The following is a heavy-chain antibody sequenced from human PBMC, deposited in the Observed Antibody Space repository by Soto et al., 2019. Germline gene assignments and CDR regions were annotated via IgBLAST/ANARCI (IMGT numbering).Heavy chain of an antibody. CDR2: ISYDGSNK. D-gene: IGHD3-10*01. V-gene: IGHV3-30*18. J-gene: IGHJ6*02. Sequence: QVQLVESGGGVVQPGRSLRLSCAASGFTFSSYGMHWVRQAPGKGLEWVAVISYDGSNKYYADSVKGRFTISRDNSKNTLYLQMNSLRAEDTAVYYCAKDMWFGEFNYGMDVWGQGTTVTVSS. CDR3: AKDMWFGEFNYGMDV. CDR1: GFTFSSYG.